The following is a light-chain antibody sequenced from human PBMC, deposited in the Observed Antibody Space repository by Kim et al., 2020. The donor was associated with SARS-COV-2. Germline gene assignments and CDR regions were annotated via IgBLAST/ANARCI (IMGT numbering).Light chain of an antibody. V-gene: IGKV3-15*01. Sequence: DIVMTQSPATLSVSPGERVTLSCRASQNINNRLAWYQQKPGQPPRLLIYAASTRATGTPARFSASGSGTDFTLTITSLQSEDFGIYYCQQFNTWPPWTFGQGTKVDIK. CDR2: AAS. CDR3: QQFNTWPPWT. J-gene: IGKJ1*01. CDR1: QNINNR.